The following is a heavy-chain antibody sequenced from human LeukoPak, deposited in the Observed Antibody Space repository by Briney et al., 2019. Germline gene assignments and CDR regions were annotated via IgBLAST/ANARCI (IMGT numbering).Heavy chain of an antibody. Sequence: PSETLSLTCTVSGGSISSYYWSWIRQPPGKGLEWIGYIYYSGSTYYNPSLKSRVTISVDTSKNQFSLKLSSVTAADTAVYYCARGPTLDGSGSFDYWGQGTLVTVSS. CDR3: ARGPTLDGSGSFDY. CDR2: IYYSGST. J-gene: IGHJ4*02. CDR1: GGSISSYY. V-gene: IGHV4-59*12. D-gene: IGHD3-10*01.